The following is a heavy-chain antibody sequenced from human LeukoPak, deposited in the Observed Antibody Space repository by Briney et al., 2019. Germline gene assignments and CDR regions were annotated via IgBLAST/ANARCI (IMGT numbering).Heavy chain of an antibody. CDR2: IYTSGST. J-gene: IGHJ3*02. CDR3: ASHPAGLDTVQYCSSTSCYAFDI. D-gene: IGHD2-2*01. V-gene: IGHV4-4*07. Sequence: SESLSLTCTVSGGSFSSYYWSWIRQPAGKGLEWIGRIYTSGSTTYNPSLKSRVTMPVETSKNQSSLKLSSMTAADTAVYYGASHPAGLDTVQYCSSTSCYAFDIWGQGTMVTVSS. CDR1: GGSFSSYY.